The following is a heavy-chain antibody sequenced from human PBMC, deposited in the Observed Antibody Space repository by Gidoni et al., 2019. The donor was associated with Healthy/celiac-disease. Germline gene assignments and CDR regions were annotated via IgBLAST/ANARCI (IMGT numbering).Heavy chain of an antibody. V-gene: IGHV3-23*01. CDR3: AKDPYRIIIAAAGTGGMDV. J-gene: IGHJ6*02. CDR1: GFTFSSYA. CDR2: ISGSGGST. Sequence: EVQLLESGGGLVQPGGSLRLSCAASGFTFSSYAMSWVRQAPGKGLEWVSAISGSGGSTYYADSVKGRFTISRDNSKNTLYLQMNSLRAEDTAVYYCAKDPYRIIIAAAGTGGMDVWGQGTTVTVSS. D-gene: IGHD6-13*01.